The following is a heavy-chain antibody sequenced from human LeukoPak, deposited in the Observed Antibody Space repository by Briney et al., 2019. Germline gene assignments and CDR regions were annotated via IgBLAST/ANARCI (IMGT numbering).Heavy chain of an antibody. CDR1: SGSFSGYY. D-gene: IGHD3-10*01. CDR3: AKDGSVLLWFGESDAFDI. Sequence: ETLSLTCAIYSGSFSGYYWNWVRQAPGKGLEWVSAISGSGGSTYYADSVKGRFTISRDNSKNTLYLQMNSLRAEDTAVYYCAKDGSVLLWFGESDAFDIWGQGTMVTVSS. J-gene: IGHJ3*02. CDR2: ISGSGGST. V-gene: IGHV3-23*01.